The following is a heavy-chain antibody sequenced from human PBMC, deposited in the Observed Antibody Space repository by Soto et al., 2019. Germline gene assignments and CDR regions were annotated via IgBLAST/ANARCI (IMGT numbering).Heavy chain of an antibody. CDR2: IFWNDDK. D-gene: IGHD1-1*01. CDR1: GFSFSTSGAG. J-gene: IGHJ3*02. CDR3: AHRRGASTTGGAFDI. V-gene: IGHV2-5*01. Sequence: IFSKESGPTLVTPTQTLTLTCTFSGFSFSTSGAGVGWIRQPPGKALEWLALIFWNDDKRYTPSLNSRLTITKDTSKNQVVLTMSNLDPVDTATYFCAHRRGASTTGGAFDIWGLGTKVTVSS.